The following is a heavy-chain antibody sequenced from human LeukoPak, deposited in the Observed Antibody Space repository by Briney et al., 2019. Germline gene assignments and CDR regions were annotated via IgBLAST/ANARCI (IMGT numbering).Heavy chain of an antibody. CDR3: ARVIEYGSPYYFDY. J-gene: IGHJ4*02. V-gene: IGHV4-59*02. CDR2: MYFSGNT. Sequence: PSGTLSLTCSVSGDPVKTYYWNWIRQPPGRGLEWIGFMYFSGNTNYSPSLNSRVTISVDTSKNQFSLELRSVTAADTAVYYCARVIEYGSPYYFDYWGQGTLVTVSS. CDR1: GDPVKTYY. D-gene: IGHD3-16*02.